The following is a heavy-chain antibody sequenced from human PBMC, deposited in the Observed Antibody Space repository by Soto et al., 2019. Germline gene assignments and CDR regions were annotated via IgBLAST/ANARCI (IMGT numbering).Heavy chain of an antibody. CDR2: IYYSGST. Sequence: QLQLQESGPGLVKPSETLSLTCTVSGRSISSSSYYWGWIRQPPGKGLEWIGSIYYSGSTYYNPSLESRVTISVYTSKTQFSLKLSSVTAADTAVYYCARHESGSYAFDIWGQGTMVTVSS. CDR3: ARHESGSYAFDI. CDR1: GRSISSSSYY. J-gene: IGHJ3*02. V-gene: IGHV4-39*01.